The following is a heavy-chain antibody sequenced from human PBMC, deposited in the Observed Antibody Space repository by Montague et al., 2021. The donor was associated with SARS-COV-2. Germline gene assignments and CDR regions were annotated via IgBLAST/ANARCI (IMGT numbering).Heavy chain of an antibody. CDR3: ASMVRAQVYYFDY. D-gene: IGHD3-10*01. V-gene: IGHV4-61*02. CDR2: IYTSGST. CDR1: GGSIGYGSYF. J-gene: IGHJ4*02. Sequence: TLSLTCTVSGGSIGYGSYFWTWIRQPAGKGLEWIGRIYTSGSTNYNPSLKSRVTISVDTSKNQFSLKLSSVTAADTAVYYCASMVRAQVYYFDYWGQGTLDTVSS.